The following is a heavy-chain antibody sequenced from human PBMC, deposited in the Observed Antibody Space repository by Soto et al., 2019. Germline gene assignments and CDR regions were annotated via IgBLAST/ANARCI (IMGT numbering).Heavy chain of an antibody. CDR1: GFTFSGYW. CDR3: VRGKSGYYPTPY. D-gene: IGHD3-3*01. CDR2: LNSDGRST. V-gene: IGHV3-74*01. Sequence: GGSLRLSCAASGFTFSGYWMHWVRQAPGKGLVWVSRLNSDGRSTSYADSVKGRFTISRDNAKNTLSLQMNSLRVEDTAIYYCVRGKSGYYPTPYWGQGTLVTVSS. J-gene: IGHJ4*02.